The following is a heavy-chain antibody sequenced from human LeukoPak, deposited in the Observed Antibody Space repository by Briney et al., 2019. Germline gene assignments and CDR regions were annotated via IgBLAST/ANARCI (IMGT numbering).Heavy chain of an antibody. CDR1: GFTFGSYA. D-gene: IGHD3-22*01. CDR3: AKKGRYYDSSGYYSLDY. V-gene: IGHV3-23*01. CDR2: ISGSGGST. Sequence: GGSLRLSCAASGFTFGSYAMSWVRQAPGKGLEGVSAISGSGGSTYYADSVKGRFTISRDNSKNTLYLQMNSLRAEDTAVYYCAKKGRYYDSSGYYSLDYWGQGTLVTVSS. J-gene: IGHJ4*02.